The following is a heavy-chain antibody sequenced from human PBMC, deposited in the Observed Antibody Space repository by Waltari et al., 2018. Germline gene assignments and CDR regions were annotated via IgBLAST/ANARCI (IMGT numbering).Heavy chain of an antibody. CDR3: ARGSLSSIAARRAHFDY. D-gene: IGHD6-6*01. Sequence: QVQLQESGPGLVKPSQTLSLTCTVSGGSISSGSYYWSWIRQPAGKGLEWIGRIYTSGSTNYNPSLKRRVTISVDTSKNQFSLKLSSVTAADTAVYYCARGSLSSIAARRAHFDYWGQGTLVTVSS. CDR2: IYTSGST. J-gene: IGHJ4*02. V-gene: IGHV4-61*02. CDR1: GGSISSGSYY.